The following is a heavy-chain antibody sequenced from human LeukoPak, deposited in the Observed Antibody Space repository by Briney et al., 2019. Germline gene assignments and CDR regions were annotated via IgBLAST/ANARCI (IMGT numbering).Heavy chain of an antibody. Sequence: TGGSLRLSCAASGFTFSTYAMHWVRQAPGKGLEWVAVISYDGSNKYYAGSVKGRFTISRDNSKNTLYLQMNSLRAEDTAVYYCARSRRRELLRTYFDYWGQGTLVTVSS. CDR3: ARSRRRELLRTYFDY. V-gene: IGHV3-30*04. D-gene: IGHD1-26*01. J-gene: IGHJ4*02. CDR2: ISYDGSNK. CDR1: GFTFSTYA.